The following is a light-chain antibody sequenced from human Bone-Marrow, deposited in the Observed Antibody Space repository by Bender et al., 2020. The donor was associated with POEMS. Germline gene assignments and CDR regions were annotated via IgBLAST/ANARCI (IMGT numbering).Light chain of an antibody. CDR2: EVS. J-gene: IGLJ3*02. CDR3: QSYDSSLRGYWV. CDR1: SSDVGYYMY. V-gene: IGLV2-14*01. Sequence: QSALTQPASVSGSPGQSITISCTGTSSDVGYYMYVSWYRQHPGKAPKLMIYEVSNRPSGVSNRFSGSKSGNTASLTISGLQAEDEADYYCQSYDSSLRGYWVFGGGTKLTVL.